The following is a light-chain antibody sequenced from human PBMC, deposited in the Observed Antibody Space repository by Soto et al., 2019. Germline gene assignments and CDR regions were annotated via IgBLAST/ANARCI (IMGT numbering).Light chain of an antibody. CDR1: RSISNW. CDR3: QQYGSFSPIT. Sequence: DIQMTQSPSTLSASVGDRVTITCRASRSISNWLAWYQQRPGIAPKLLIFDASILQSGVPSRFSGSGSGTEFTLSISRLQTDDFATYYCQQYGSFSPITFGGGTKVHIK. CDR2: DAS. J-gene: IGKJ4*01. V-gene: IGKV1-5*01.